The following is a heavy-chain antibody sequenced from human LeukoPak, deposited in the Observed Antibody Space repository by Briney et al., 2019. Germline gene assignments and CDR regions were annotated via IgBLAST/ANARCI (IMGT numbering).Heavy chain of an antibody. CDR2: IIPIFGTA. V-gene: IGHV1-69*06. CDR3: ARSTVTFYYYMDV. CDR1: VGTFSSYA. J-gene: IGHJ6*03. D-gene: IGHD4-17*01. Sequence: SVKVSCKASVGTFSSYAISWVRQAPGQGLEWMGGIIPIFGTANYAQKFQGRVTITADKSTSTAYMELSSLRSDDTAVYYCARSTVTFYYYMDVWGKGTTVTISS.